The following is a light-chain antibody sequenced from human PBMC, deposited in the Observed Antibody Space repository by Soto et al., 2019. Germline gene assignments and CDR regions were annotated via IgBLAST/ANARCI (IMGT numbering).Light chain of an antibody. CDR3: QQYDSSRT. V-gene: IGKV3-20*01. Sequence: DIELTQSPCSLSLSPGKRATISCRASQSVSSSYLAWYQKPRSAAPRLLIHGACCRATGISGCSSGGWARTDFNPTISRLDPEYFAEYCCQQYDSSRTFGHGTKVDIK. CDR2: GAC. J-gene: IGKJ1*01. CDR1: QSVSSSY.